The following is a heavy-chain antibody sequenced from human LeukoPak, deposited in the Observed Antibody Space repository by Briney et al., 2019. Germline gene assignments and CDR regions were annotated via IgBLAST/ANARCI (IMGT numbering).Heavy chain of an antibody. Sequence: GGSLRLSCAASGFTFSSYAMTWVRQAPGKGLEWVSSFSSNGESTYYADSAKGRFTISRDNSKNTLYLQMNSLRAEDTAVYYCAKGGYSNGRYYYYYMDVWGEGTTVTVSS. J-gene: IGHJ6*03. D-gene: IGHD5-18*01. V-gene: IGHV3-23*01. CDR2: FSSNGEST. CDR3: AKGGYSNGRYYYYYMDV. CDR1: GFTFSSYA.